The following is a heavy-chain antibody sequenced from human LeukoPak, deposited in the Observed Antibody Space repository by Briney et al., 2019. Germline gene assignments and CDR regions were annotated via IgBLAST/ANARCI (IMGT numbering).Heavy chain of an antibody. V-gene: IGHV4-30-4*01. J-gene: IGHJ5*02. CDR3: ARDLSGIPLIRGAT. D-gene: IGHD3-10*01. CDR1: GDSIVSYY. Sequence: PSETLSLTCTVSGDSIVSYYWSWIRQPPGKGLEWIAYIYYSGVTYYNPSLQSRVTISLDTSKNQFSLKLSSVTAADTAVYYCARDLSGIPLIRGATWGQGTLVTVSS. CDR2: IYYSGVT.